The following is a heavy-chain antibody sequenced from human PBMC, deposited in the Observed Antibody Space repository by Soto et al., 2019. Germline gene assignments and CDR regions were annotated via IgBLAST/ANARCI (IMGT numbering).Heavy chain of an antibody. J-gene: IGHJ3*01. CDR1: GCFIPNYF. V-gene: IGHV4-59*01. CDR3: ARTMIMIHGGVSHPTRDG. Sequence: SAAMSLTCSGSGCFIPNYFWSGTRQPPGKGPEWIGYISYTWTTNYNPSLKSRISMSVDTSKNQFSLKMTSVTAADTAVYYCARTMIMIHGGVSHPTRDGWDHGPMVT. CDR2: ISYTWTT. D-gene: IGHD3-16*01.